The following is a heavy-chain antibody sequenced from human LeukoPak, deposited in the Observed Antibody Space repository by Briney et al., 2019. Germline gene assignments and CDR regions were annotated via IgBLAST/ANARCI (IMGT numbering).Heavy chain of an antibody. Sequence: SETLSLTCDVNGGSLSGSYWSWIRQSPEKGLEWIGEINQSGNANYNPSLKSRVTILVDTSKNQFSLKLSSVTAADTAVYYCARQKPSTFRQYGRGRPLDSWGQGTLVTVSS. D-gene: IGHD4-11*01. V-gene: IGHV4-34*01. CDR2: INQSGNA. CDR1: GGSLSGSY. CDR3: ARQKPSTFRQYGRGRPLDS. J-gene: IGHJ4*02.